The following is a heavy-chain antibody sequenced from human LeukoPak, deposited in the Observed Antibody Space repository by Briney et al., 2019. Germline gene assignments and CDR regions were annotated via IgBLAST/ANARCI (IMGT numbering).Heavy chain of an antibody. CDR3: ARDRGSDYYYEFDH. D-gene: IGHD3-22*01. V-gene: IGHV3-74*01. CDR2: INSDGSST. J-gene: IGHJ4*02. CDR1: GFTFSSYW. Sequence: GGSLRLSCAASGFTFSSYWMHWVRQGPGKGLVWVSRINSDGSSTNYADSVKGRFTISRDNAKNTLYLQMNSLRAEDTAVYFCARDRGSDYYYEFDHWGQGTLVTVSS.